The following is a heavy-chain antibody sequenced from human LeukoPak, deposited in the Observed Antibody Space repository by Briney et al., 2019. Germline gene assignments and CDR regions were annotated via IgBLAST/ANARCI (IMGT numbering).Heavy chain of an antibody. J-gene: IGHJ4*02. V-gene: IGHV4-59*01. CDR1: GGSTGRYH. D-gene: IGHD5-12*01. CDR2: AFYSVGT. CDR3: AASFGGYVWDY. Sequence: SETLSLTCTVSGGSTGRYHWSSIPQPPRGRLGCIWIAFYSVGTNYNPSLTSRVAISGDTSKQQFALKLSSVTAADTAVYYCAASFGGYVWDYWGQGALVIVSS.